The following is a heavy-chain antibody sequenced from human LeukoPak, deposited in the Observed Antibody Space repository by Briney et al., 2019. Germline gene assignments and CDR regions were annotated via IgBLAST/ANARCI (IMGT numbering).Heavy chain of an antibody. CDR3: ARQGGAYFVY. CDR2: ISSSNTYI. V-gene: IGHV3-21*06. J-gene: IGHJ4*02. Sequence: PGGSLRLSCAASGFTFFSYRMIWVRQAPGKGLEWVSSISSSNTYIYYADSVKGRFTISRDNAKNSLFLQMNDLRAEDTAVYYCARQGGAYFVYWGQGTLVTVSS. CDR1: GFTFFSYR.